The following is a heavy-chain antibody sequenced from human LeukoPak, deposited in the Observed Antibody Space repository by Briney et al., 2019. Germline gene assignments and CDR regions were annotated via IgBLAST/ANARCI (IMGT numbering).Heavy chain of an antibody. V-gene: IGHV1-69*05. CDR1: GGTFSCYA. CDR2: IIPIFGTA. J-gene: IGHJ6*03. CDR3: ASCPEPQAYYYYYMDV. D-gene: IGHD1-14*01. Sequence: EASVKVSCKASGGTFSCYAISWVRQVPGQGLEWMGGIIPIFGTANYAQKFQGRVTITTDESTSTAYMELSSLRSEDTAVYYCASCPEPQAYYYYYMDVWGKGTTVTFSS.